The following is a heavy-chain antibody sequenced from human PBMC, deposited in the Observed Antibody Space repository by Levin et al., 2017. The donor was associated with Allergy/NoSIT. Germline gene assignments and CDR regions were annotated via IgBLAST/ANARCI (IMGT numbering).Heavy chain of an antibody. V-gene: IGHV3-48*01. CDR2: ISSSSSTI. Sequence: GESLKISCAASGFTFSSYSMNWVRQAPGKGLEWVSYISSSSSTIYYADSVKGRFTISRDNAKNSLYLQMNSLRAEDTAVYYCARALVVFHPGGQGTLVTVSS. CDR1: GFTFSSYS. J-gene: IGHJ5*02. D-gene: IGHD2-15*01. CDR3: ARALVVFHP.